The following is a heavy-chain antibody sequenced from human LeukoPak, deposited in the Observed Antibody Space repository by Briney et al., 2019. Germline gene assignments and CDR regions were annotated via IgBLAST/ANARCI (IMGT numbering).Heavy chain of an antibody. Sequence: PGGSLRLSCAASGFTFSSYSMNWVRQAPGKGLEWVSYISSSSSTIYYADSVKGRFTISRDNAKNSLYLQMNSLRAEDTAVYYCARDRSIDYGDKVGDYWGQGTLVTVSS. CDR1: GFTFSSYS. D-gene: IGHD4-23*01. J-gene: IGHJ4*02. CDR2: ISSSSSTI. V-gene: IGHV3-48*04. CDR3: ARDRSIDYGDKVGDY.